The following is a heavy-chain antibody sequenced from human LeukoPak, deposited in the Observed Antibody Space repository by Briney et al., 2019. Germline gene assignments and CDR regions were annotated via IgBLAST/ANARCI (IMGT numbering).Heavy chain of an antibody. CDR3: ARATYDSSGYYSYHPDY. J-gene: IGHJ4*02. D-gene: IGHD3-22*01. Sequence: PVGSLRLSCAASGFTFSDYYMSWVRQAPGKGVEWVSYISSSGSTIYYADSVKGPFTISRDNAKNSLYLQMNSLRAEDTAVYYCARATYDSSGYYSYHPDYWGQGTLVTVSS. V-gene: IGHV3-11*01. CDR1: GFTFSDYY. CDR2: ISSSGSTI.